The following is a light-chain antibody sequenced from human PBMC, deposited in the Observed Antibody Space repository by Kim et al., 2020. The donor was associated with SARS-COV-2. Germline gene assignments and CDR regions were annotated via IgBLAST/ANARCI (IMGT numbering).Light chain of an antibody. CDR2: RNN. Sequence: QSVLTQPPSASGTPGQRVTISCAGSSSNIGSNFVYWYQQLPGTAPKLLIYRNNQRPSGVPDRFSGSKSGTSASLAISGLRSEDEADYYCAAWDDSLSGRVFCAGTQLTVL. CDR3: AAWDDSLSGRV. CDR1: SSNIGSNF. V-gene: IGLV1-47*01. J-gene: IGLJ2*01.